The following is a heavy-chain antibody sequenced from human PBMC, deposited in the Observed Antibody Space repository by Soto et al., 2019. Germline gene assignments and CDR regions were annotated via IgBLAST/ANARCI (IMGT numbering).Heavy chain of an antibody. V-gene: IGHV1-8*01. CDR3: AVWDTLAVASYYYGMDV. J-gene: IGHJ6*02. CDR2: MNPNSGNT. D-gene: IGHD6-19*01. Sequence: QVQLVQSGAEVKKPGASVKVSCKASGYTFTSYDINWVRQATGQGLEWMGWMNPNSGNTGYAQKFQGRVTMTRNTSISAAYMELSSLRSEDTAVYYCAVWDTLAVASYYYGMDVWGQGTTVTVSS. CDR1: GYTFTSYD.